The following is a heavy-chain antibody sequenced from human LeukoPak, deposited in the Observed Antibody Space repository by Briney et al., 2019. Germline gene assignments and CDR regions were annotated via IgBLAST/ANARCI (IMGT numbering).Heavy chain of an antibody. Sequence: PSETLSLTCAVYGGSFSVYYWSWIRQPPGKGLEWIGEINHSGSTNYNPSLKSRVTISVDTSKNQFSLKLSSVTAADTAVYYCARVPYKQGIDYWGQGTLVTVSS. CDR1: GGSFSVYY. D-gene: IGHD7-27*01. J-gene: IGHJ4*02. V-gene: IGHV4-34*01. CDR3: ARVPYKQGIDY. CDR2: INHSGST.